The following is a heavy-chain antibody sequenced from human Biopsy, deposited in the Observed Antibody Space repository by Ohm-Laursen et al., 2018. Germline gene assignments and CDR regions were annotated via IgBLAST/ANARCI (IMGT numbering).Heavy chain of an antibody. V-gene: IGHV3-33*01. CDR2: LWYDGTNK. CDR3: ARPTNARAGGAPFDI. Sequence: SLRLSCSASGFSFSSYGMHWVRQAPGKGLEWVAVLWYDGTNKYYADSVKGRFTISRDNTKNTLYLQMNSLRAEDTAMYYCARPTNARAGGAPFDIWGQGTMVTVSS. CDR1: GFSFSSYG. J-gene: IGHJ3*02. D-gene: IGHD1-1*01.